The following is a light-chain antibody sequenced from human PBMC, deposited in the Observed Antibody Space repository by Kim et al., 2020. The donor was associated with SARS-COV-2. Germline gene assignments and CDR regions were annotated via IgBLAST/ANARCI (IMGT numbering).Light chain of an antibody. CDR1: QSVSLNY. CDR2: GAS. CDR3: QQYGSAPWT. J-gene: IGKJ1*01. V-gene: IGKV3-20*01. Sequence: EIVLTQSPGTLSLSPGERATLSCRASQSVSLNYIPWYQHKPGQAPRLLIYGASIRAPGIPNRFGGSGSGTDFTLTINRLEPEDFAVYYCQQYGSAPWTLGQGTKVDIK.